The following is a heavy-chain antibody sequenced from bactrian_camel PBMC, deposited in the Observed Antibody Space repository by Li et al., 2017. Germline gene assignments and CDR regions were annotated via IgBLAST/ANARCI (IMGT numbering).Heavy chain of an antibody. D-gene: IGHD3*01. Sequence: HVQLVESGGDSVQAGGSLRLSCEGTGYDKPNYCMGWYRQAPGKEREGVAAIDSDGSTSYADSVKGRFAISKDSAKNSLYLEMNSLKPEDSAIYYCAVLEGMKWGPVGGVCSKYAMDYRGIGTQVTVS. CDR1: GYDKPNYC. V-gene: IGHV3S53*01. CDR2: IDSDGST. J-gene: IGHJ7*01.